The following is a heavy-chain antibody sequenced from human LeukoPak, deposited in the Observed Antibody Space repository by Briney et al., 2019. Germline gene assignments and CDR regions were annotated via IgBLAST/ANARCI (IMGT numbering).Heavy chain of an antibody. V-gene: IGHV1-18*01. D-gene: IGHD6-19*01. Sequence: ASVKVSCKASAYRLITYNIVWVRSAPGQGLEWMSGISVYNGDTNYAQKFQGRVTMTAERSTNTAYMELRGLTFDDTAVFYCATTTATSGSSLYWGQGTLVNVAS. CDR3: ATTTATSGSSLY. J-gene: IGHJ4*02. CDR1: AYRLITYN. CDR2: ISVYNGDT.